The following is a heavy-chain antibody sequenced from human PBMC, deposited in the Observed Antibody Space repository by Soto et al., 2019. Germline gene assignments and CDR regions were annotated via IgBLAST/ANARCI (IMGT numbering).Heavy chain of an antibody. CDR1: GGTFSSYA. J-gene: IGHJ4*02. D-gene: IGHD5-12*01. CDR2: IIPIFGTA. V-gene: IGHV1-69*13. Sequence: ASVKVSCKASGGTFSSYAISWVRQAPGQGLEWMGGIIPIFGTANYAQKFQGRVTITADESTSTAYMELSSLRSEDTAVYYCARGGMATIIFYFDYWGQGTLVTVSS. CDR3: ARGGMATIIFYFDY.